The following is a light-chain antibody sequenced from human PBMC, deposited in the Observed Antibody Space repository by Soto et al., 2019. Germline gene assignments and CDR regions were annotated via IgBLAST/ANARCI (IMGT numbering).Light chain of an antibody. Sequence: QSALTXPASVSGSPGQSITISCTGTSSDVGGYKYVSWYQLHPGKAPKLMIYEVSNRPSGISNRFSASKSGNTASLTISGLQAEDEADYYCFSYTSSTAYVFGTGTKVTVL. CDR3: FSYTSSTAYV. CDR1: SSDVGGYKY. V-gene: IGLV2-14*01. J-gene: IGLJ1*01. CDR2: EVS.